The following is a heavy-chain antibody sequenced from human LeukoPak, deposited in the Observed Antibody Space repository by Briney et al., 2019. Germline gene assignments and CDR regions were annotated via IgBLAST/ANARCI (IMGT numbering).Heavy chain of an antibody. CDR2: ISGGAGTT. CDR1: GFTFSNYA. D-gene: IGHD6-13*01. V-gene: IGHV3-23*01. Sequence: GGSLRLSRAASGFTFSNYAMSWVRQAPGKGLEWVSGISGGAGTTNYADSVKGRFTISRDNSKNTLSMQMKNLRAEDTAVYYCAKVGPASGSSWTGTDYWGQGILVTVSS. J-gene: IGHJ4*02. CDR3: AKVGPASGSSWTGTDY.